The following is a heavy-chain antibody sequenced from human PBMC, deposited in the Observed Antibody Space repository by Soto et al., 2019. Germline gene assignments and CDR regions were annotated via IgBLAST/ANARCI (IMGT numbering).Heavy chain of an antibody. Sequence: SETLSLTCAVSGGSISSSNWWSWVRQPPGKGLEWIGEIYHSGSTNYNPSLKSRVTISVDTSKNQFSLKLSSVTAADTAVYYCARVYAYYFDYWGQGTLVTVSS. D-gene: IGHD2-8*01. V-gene: IGHV4-4*02. CDR2: IYHSGST. CDR3: ARVYAYYFDY. CDR1: GGSISSSNW. J-gene: IGHJ4*02.